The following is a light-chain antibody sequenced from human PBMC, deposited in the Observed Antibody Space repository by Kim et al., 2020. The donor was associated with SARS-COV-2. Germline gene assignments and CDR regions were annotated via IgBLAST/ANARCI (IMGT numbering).Light chain of an antibody. CDR1: SLRNYY. CDR2: GKY. V-gene: IGLV3-19*01. CDR3: NSRDSSGDHVV. J-gene: IGLJ3*02. Sequence: SSELTQDPAVSVALGQTVRLTCQGDSLRNYYATWNQQRPGQAPVLVLYGKYNRPSGIPDRFSGSASGNTASLTITGAQAEDEADYYFNSRDSSGDHVVFG.